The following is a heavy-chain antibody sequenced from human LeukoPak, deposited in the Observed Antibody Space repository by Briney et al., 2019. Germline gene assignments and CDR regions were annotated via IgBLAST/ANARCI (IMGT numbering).Heavy chain of an antibody. CDR2: IYYSGST. CDR3: AREYSSGLSWFDP. J-gene: IGHJ5*02. V-gene: IGHV4-59*01. CDR1: GGSISSYY. Sequence: SETLSLTCTVSGGSISSYYWSWIRQPPGKGLEWIGYIYYSGSTNYNPSLKSRVTISVDTSKNQFSLKLSSVTAADTAVYFCAREYSSGLSWFDPWGQGTLVTVSS. D-gene: IGHD6-19*01.